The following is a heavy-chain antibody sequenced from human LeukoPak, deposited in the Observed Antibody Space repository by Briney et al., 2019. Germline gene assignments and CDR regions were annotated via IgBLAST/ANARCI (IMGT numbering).Heavy chain of an antibody. D-gene: IGHD2-2*01. CDR2: IRFHGRDK. CDR3: ARSPTSRYFDY. Sequence: GESLRLSCAASGFTFRGSGMHWVRQAPGKGLEWVAFIRFHGRDKFYADSVKGRFTISRDNSKNTLYLKMNSLRPEDTSVYYCARSPTSRYFDYWGQGTLVTVSS. J-gene: IGHJ4*02. V-gene: IGHV3-30*02. CDR1: GFTFRGSG.